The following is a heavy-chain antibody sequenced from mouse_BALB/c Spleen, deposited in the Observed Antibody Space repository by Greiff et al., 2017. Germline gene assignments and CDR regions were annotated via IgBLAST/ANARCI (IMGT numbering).Heavy chain of an antibody. D-gene: IGHD4-1*01. V-gene: IGHV1-63*02. CDR1: GYTFTNYW. CDR2: IYPGGGYT. Sequence: VQLQQSGAELVRPGTSVKISCKASGYTFTNYWLGWVKQRPGHGLEWIGDIYPGGGYTNYNEKFKGKATLTADTSSSPAYMQLSSLTSEDSAVYFCARRTGTSYYYAMDYWGQGTSVTVSS. J-gene: IGHJ4*01. CDR3: ARRTGTSYYYAMDY.